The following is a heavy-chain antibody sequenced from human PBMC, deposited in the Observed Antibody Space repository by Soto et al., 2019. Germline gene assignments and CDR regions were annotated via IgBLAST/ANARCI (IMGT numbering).Heavy chain of an antibody. D-gene: IGHD2-2*01. J-gene: IGHJ3*02. CDR2: IRGSGVST. CDR3: AKFYCISTMCQAPAAKSTGGFEI. CDR1: GFTFSSYG. V-gene: IGHV3-23*01. Sequence: EPQLLESGGGLGHPGGSLRLSCAASGFTFSSYGMSWVRQAPGKGLEWVAAIRGSGVSTYYADSVRGRSTISRDNSKKTVDLQMNSVRAEDTAVYYCAKFYCISTMCQAPAAKSTGGFEIWGQGTLVTVSS.